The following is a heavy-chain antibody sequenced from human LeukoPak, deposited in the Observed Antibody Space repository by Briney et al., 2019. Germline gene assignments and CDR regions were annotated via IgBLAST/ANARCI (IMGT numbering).Heavy chain of an antibody. D-gene: IGHD6-13*01. CDR3: AAVGYSSSWYPSMDV. CDR2: IVVGSGNT. Sequence: ASVKVSCKASGFTFTSSATQWVRQARGQRLEWIGWIVVGSGNTNYAQKFQERVTITRDMSTSTAYMELSSLRSEDTAVYYCAAVGYSSSWYPSMDVWGQGTTVTVSS. V-gene: IGHV1-58*02. J-gene: IGHJ6*02. CDR1: GFTFTSSA.